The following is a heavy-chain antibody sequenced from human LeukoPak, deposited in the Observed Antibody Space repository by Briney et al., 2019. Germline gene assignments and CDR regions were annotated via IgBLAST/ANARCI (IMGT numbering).Heavy chain of an antibody. CDR1: GGSISSYY. J-gene: IGHJ4*02. CDR2: IYYSGST. CDR3: ARERSENHFDY. V-gene: IGHV4-59*01. Sequence: SETLSLTCTVSGGSISSYYWSWIRQPPGKGLEWIGYIYYSGSTNYNPSLKSRVTISVDTSKNQFSLKLSSVTAAGTAVYYCARERSENHFDYWGQGTLVTVSS. D-gene: IGHD1-14*01.